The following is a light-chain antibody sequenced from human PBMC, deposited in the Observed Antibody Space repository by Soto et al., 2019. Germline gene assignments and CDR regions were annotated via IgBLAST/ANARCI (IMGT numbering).Light chain of an antibody. CDR1: SSNIGTDD. CDR2: RNN. Sequence: QSVLTQPPSASGTPGQRVTISCSGSSSNIGTDDVFWYLQLPGTAPKLLIYRNNQRPSGVSDRFSGSKSGTSASLAISGLRSEDEADYYCEAWDASLSGYVFGTGTKVTVL. J-gene: IGLJ1*01. CDR3: EAWDASLSGYV. V-gene: IGLV1-47*01.